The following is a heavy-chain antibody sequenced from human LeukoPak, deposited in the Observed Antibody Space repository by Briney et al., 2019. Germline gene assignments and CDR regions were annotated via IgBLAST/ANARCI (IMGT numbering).Heavy chain of an antibody. CDR3: ARDSGMTTVGGDGGDWFDP. CDR1: GFTFSSYA. V-gene: IGHV3-23*01. J-gene: IGHJ5*02. D-gene: IGHD4-11*01. Sequence: GALRLSCAASGFTFSSYAMSWVRQAPGKGLEWVSAIGGSGGSTYYTGSVKGRFTISRDNSKNTLYLQMNSLRVEDTAVYYCARDSGMTTVGGDGGDWFDPWGQGTLVTVSS. CDR2: IGGSGGST.